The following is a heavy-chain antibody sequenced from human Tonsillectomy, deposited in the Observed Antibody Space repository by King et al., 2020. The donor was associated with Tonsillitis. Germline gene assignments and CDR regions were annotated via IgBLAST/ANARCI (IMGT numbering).Heavy chain of an antibody. D-gene: IGHD2/OR15-2a*01. V-gene: IGHV4-34*01. Sequence: VQLQQWGAGLLKPSETLSLTCAVYGGSFSGYYWSWIRQPPGKGLEWIGEINHRGSTNYHPSLKSRVTLSVDTSKNQFSLKVSSVTAADTAVYYCARGFYEYYFDYWGQGTLVTVSS. CDR3: ARGFYEYYFDY. J-gene: IGHJ4*02. CDR2: INHRGST. CDR1: GGSFSGYY.